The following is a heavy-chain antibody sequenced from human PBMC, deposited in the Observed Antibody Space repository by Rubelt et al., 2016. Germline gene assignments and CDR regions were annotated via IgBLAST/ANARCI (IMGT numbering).Heavy chain of an antibody. CDR2: IYSGGST. D-gene: IGHD1-7*01. J-gene: IGHJ6*02. Sequence: SGFTVSSNYMSWVRQAPGKGLEWVSVIYSGGSTYYADSVKGRFTISRDNSKNTLYLQMNSLRAEDTAVYYCARGRELYYYGMDVWGQGTTVTVPS. V-gene: IGHV3-53*01. CDR3: ARGRELYYYGMDV. CDR1: GFTVSSNY.